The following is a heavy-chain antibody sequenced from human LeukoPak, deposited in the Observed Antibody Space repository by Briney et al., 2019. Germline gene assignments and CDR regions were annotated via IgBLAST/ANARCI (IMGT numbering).Heavy chain of an antibody. Sequence: GGSLRLSCAASGFTVSSNYMSWVRQAPGKGLEWVSVIYSGGTIYYADSVKGRFTISRDNAKNSLYLQMNSLRAEDTAVYYCARDFRVYYSREYYFDYWGQGTLVTVSS. V-gene: IGHV3-53*01. CDR3: ARDFRVYYSREYYFDY. D-gene: IGHD3-10*01. CDR2: IYSGGTI. CDR1: GFTVSSNY. J-gene: IGHJ4*02.